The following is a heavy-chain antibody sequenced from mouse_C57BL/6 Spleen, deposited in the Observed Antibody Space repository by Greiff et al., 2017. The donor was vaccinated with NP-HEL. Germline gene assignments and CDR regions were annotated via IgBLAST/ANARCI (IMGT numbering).Heavy chain of an antibody. CDR1: GYTFTSYW. CDR2: IDPSDSYT. J-gene: IGHJ4*01. CDR3: ARSFYREGYAMDY. Sequence: VQLQQSGAELVKPGASVKLSCKASGYTFTSYWMQWVNQRPGQGLEWIGEIDPSDSYTNYNQKFKGKATLTVDTSSSTAYMQLSSLTSEDSAVYYCARSFYREGYAMDYWGQGTSVTVSS. V-gene: IGHV1-50*01. D-gene: IGHD2-1*01.